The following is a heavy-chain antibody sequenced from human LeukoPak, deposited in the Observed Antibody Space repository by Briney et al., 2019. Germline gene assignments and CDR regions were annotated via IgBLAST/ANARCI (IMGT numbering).Heavy chain of an antibody. D-gene: IGHD5-12*01. V-gene: IGHV4-34*01. J-gene: IGHJ4*02. CDR2: INHSGST. Sequence: PSETLSLTCAVYGGSFSGYYWSWIRQPPGKGLEWIGEINHSGSTNYNPSLKSRVTISVDTSKNQFSLKLSSVTAADTAVYYCARHGGGYSGYDFDYWGQGTLVTVSS. CDR1: GGSFSGYY. CDR3: ARHGGGYSGYDFDY.